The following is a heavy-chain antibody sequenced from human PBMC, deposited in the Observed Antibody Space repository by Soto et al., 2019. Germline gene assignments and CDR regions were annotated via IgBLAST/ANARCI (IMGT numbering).Heavy chain of an antibody. J-gene: IGHJ4*02. CDR2: IWYDGSNK. V-gene: IGHV3-33*01. D-gene: IGHD3-9*01. Sequence: QVQLVESGGGVVQPGRSLRLSCAASGFTFSSYGMHWVRQAPGKGLEWVAVIWYDGSNKYYADSGKGRFTIARDNSKNTLYLQMNSLRAEDTAVYYCARDGPHYDILTGYYKIGPSYYFDYWGQGTLVTVSS. CDR1: GFTFSSYG. CDR3: ARDGPHYDILTGYYKIGPSYYFDY.